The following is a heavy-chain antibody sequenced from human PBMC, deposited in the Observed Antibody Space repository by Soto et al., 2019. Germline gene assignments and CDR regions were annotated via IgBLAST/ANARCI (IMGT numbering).Heavy chain of an antibody. V-gene: IGHV3-30*18. CDR1: GYTFSSYG. Sequence: GGSLRLSCAASGYTFSSYGMHWVRQAPGKGLEWVAVISYDGSNKYYADSVKGRFTISRDNSKNTLYLQMNSLRAEDTAVYYCAKDRPSGSRPYYYGMDVWGQGTTVTVSS. CDR2: ISYDGSNK. J-gene: IGHJ6*02. D-gene: IGHD1-26*01. CDR3: AKDRPSGSRPYYYGMDV.